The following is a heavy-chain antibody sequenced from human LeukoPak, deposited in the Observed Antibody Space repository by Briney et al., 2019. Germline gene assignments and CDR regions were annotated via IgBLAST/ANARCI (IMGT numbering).Heavy chain of an antibody. J-gene: IGHJ6*03. CDR1: GYTFTSYD. D-gene: IGHD6-19*01. Sequence: ASVKVSCKASGYTFTSYDINWVRQATGQGLEWMGWMNPNSGNTGYAQKFQGRVTITRNTPISTAYMELSSLRSEDTAVYYCARGLRGSGWSYYYYYYYMDVWGKGTTVTVSS. CDR2: MNPNSGNT. V-gene: IGHV1-8*03. CDR3: ARGLRGSGWSYYYYYYYMDV.